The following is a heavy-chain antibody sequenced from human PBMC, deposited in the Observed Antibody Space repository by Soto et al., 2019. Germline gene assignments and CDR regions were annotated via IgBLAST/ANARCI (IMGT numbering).Heavy chain of an antibody. J-gene: IGHJ4*02. D-gene: IGHD3-10*01. Sequence: QVQLVQSGAEVKKPGSSVKVSCKASGGTFSSYAISWVRQAPGQGLEWMGWIIPIFGTANYAQKFQGRVTITADESTSPAYMELSSLRSEDTVVYYCARGGYYGSGLREDYWGQGTLVTVSS. CDR1: GGTFSSYA. V-gene: IGHV1-69*01. CDR2: IIPIFGTA. CDR3: ARGGYYGSGLREDY.